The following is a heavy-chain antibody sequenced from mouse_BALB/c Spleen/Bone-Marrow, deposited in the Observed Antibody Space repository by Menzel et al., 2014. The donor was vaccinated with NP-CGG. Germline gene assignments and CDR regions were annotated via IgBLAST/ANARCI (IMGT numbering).Heavy chain of an antibody. CDR3: AREDYYGSSYFDY. V-gene: IGHV1-9*01. CDR2: ILPGSGST. D-gene: IGHD1-1*01. J-gene: IGHJ2*01. CDR1: GYTFNSYW. Sequence: QVQLQQSGAELMKPGASVKISCKATGYTFNSYWIEWVKQRPGHGLEWIGEILPGSGSTIYNEKFKGKATFTADTSSNTAYMQLSSLTSEDSAVYYCAREDYYGSSYFDYWGQGTTLTVSS.